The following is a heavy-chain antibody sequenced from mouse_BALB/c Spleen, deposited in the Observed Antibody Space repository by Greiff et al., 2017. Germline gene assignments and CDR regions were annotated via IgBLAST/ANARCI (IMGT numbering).Heavy chain of an antibody. CDR2: IFPGSGNT. CDR1: GYSFTSYY. V-gene: IGHV1-66*01. J-gene: IGHJ2*01. Sequence: VQLQQSGPELVKPGASVKISCKASGYSFTSYYIHWVKQRPGQGLAWIGWIFPGSGNTKYNEKFKGKATLTADTSSSTAYMQLSSLTSEDSAVYFCARGVTTVVATDYFDYWGQGTTLTVSS. CDR3: ARGVTTVVATDYFDY. D-gene: IGHD1-1*01.